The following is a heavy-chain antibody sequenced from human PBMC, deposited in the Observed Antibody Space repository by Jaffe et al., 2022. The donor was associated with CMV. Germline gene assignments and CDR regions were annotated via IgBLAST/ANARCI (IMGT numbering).Heavy chain of an antibody. V-gene: IGHV3-23*01. CDR1: GFTFSSYA. D-gene: IGHD5-18*01. J-gene: IGHJ5*02. CDR3: AKDLGGRIQLWLDWFDP. Sequence: EVQLLESGGGLVQPGGSLRLSCAASGFTFSSYAMSWVRQAPGKGLEWVSAISGSGGSTYYADSVKGRFTISRDNSKNTLYLQMNSLRAEDTAVYYCAKDLGGRIQLWLDWFDPWGQGTLVTVSS. CDR2: ISGSGGST.